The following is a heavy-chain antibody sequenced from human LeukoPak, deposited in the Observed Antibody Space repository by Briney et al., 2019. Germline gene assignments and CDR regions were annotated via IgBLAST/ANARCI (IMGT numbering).Heavy chain of an antibody. Sequence: GGSLRLSCAASGFSFNTYAMHWARQAPGKGLEYVSAISSNGDSTYYANSVKGRFTISRDNSKKTLFLQMGSLRAEDMAVYHCVRDSGGDAYNDYFDSWGQGTLVTVSS. J-gene: IGHJ4*02. D-gene: IGHD5-24*01. CDR1: GFSFNTYA. V-gene: IGHV3-64*01. CDR2: ISSNGDST. CDR3: VRDSGGDAYNDYFDS.